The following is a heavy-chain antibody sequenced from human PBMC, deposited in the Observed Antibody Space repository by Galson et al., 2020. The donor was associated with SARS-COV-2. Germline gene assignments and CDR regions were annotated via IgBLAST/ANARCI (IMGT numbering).Heavy chain of an antibody. J-gene: IGHJ6*03. D-gene: IGHD3-16*01. V-gene: IGHV3-30*02. CDR3: AKVVGDYVYYYYDYYMDV. CDR1: GFTFSSYG. Sequence: QLGESLKISCVASGFTFSSYGMYWVRRTPGKGLEWVAFIRYDGTKKEYAESVKGRFTISRDNSQNTVYLQMHSLRPEDTAVYYCAKVVGDYVYYYYDYYMDVWGKGTTVTIS. CDR2: IRYDGTKK.